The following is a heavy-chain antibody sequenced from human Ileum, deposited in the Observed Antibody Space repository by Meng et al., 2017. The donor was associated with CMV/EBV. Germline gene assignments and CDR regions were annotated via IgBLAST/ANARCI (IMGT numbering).Heavy chain of an antibody. D-gene: IGHD3-16*01. Sequence: GSLRLSCTVSGGPMSDYYWTWIRQSPGKGLEWIGYVFYTGDYNYNPALEGRVSMSVDTSKKQFSQNLSAVTAADTAVYYCASHHYAANYYSDYWAQGTLVTVSS. CDR1: GGPMSDYY. V-gene: IGHV4-59*13. CDR3: ASHHYAANYYSDY. CDR2: VFYTGDY. J-gene: IGHJ4*02.